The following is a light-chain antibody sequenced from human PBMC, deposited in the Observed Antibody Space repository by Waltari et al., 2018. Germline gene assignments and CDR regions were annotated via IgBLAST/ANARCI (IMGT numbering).Light chain of an antibody. J-gene: IGKJ3*01. CDR2: GAS. CDR1: HSISNN. CDR3: QQYNNWPPVFT. Sequence: EIVLTQSPATLSVSPGERATLPCRASHSISNNLAWYQQKPGQAPRLLIYGASARATGIPARFSGSGSGTEFTLTISSLQSEDFAIYYCQQYNNWPPVFTFGPGTKVDF. V-gene: IGKV3-15*01.